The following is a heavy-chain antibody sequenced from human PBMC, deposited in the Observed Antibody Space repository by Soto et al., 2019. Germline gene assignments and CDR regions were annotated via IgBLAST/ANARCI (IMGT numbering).Heavy chain of an antibody. CDR1: GFTVSSNY. CDR3: ARVRAYCSGGSCSYFDY. J-gene: IGHJ4*02. Sequence: EVPLVESGGGLVQPGGSLRLSCAASGFTVSSNYMSWVRQAPGKGLEWVSVIYSGGSTYYADSVKGRFTISRHNSKNTLYLQMNSLRAEDTAVYYCARVRAYCSGGSCSYFDYWGQGTLVTVSS. CDR2: IYSGGST. D-gene: IGHD2-15*01. V-gene: IGHV3-53*04.